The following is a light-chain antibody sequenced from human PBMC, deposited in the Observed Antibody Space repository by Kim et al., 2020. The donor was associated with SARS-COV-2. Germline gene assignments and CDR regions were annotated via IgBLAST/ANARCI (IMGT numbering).Light chain of an antibody. Sequence: VSWLPLQSITISCTGTSSDVGCYNIVSWYQQHPAKAPKLMIYEVSKRPSGVSNRISGYKTGNTASLTISGLQAEDEADYYCCSYVVFGGGTQLTVL. CDR2: EVS. CDR1: SSDVGCYNI. J-gene: IGLJ2*01. V-gene: IGLV2-23*02. CDR3: CSYVV.